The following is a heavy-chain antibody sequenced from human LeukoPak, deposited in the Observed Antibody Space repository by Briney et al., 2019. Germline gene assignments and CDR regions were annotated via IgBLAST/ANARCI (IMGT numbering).Heavy chain of an antibody. CDR1: GFTFSSYA. Sequence: QSGGSLRLSCAASGFTFSSYAMHWVRQAPGKGLEWVAVISYDGSNKYYADSVKGRFTISRDNSKNTLYLQMNSLRAEDTAVYYCARSRSWSYFSPIGYWGQGTLVTVSS. J-gene: IGHJ4*02. V-gene: IGHV3-30-3*01. CDR2: ISYDGSNK. CDR3: ARSRSWSYFSPIGY. D-gene: IGHD3-10*01.